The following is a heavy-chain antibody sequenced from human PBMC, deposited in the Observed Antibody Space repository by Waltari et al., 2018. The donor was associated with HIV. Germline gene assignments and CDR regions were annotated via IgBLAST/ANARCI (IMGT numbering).Heavy chain of an antibody. CDR3: AREGYYYDSSGYYSDY. V-gene: IGHV4-61*02. J-gene: IGHJ4*02. CDR2: IYTRGST. Sequence: QVQLQESGPGLVTPSQTLSLTCTVSGGPLSSGSDYWSWTRRPAGKGLEWIGRIYTRGSTNYNPSLKSRVTISVDTSKNQFSLKLSSVTAADTAVYYCAREGYYYDSSGYYSDYWGQGTLVTVSS. D-gene: IGHD3-22*01. CDR1: GGPLSSGSDY.